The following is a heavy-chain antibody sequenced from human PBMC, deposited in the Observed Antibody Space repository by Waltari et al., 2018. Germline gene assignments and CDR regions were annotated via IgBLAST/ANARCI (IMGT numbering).Heavy chain of an antibody. CDR1: GGSFSGYY. V-gene: IGHV4-34*01. Sequence: QVQLQQWGAGLLKPSETLSLTCAVSGGSFSGYYWSWIRQPPGKGLEWIGEINHSGSTNYNPSLKSRVTISVDTSKNQFSLKLSSVTAADTAVYYCARVNAPYGDSRFDPWGQGTLVTVSS. J-gene: IGHJ5*02. CDR2: INHSGST. CDR3: ARVNAPYGDSRFDP. D-gene: IGHD4-17*01.